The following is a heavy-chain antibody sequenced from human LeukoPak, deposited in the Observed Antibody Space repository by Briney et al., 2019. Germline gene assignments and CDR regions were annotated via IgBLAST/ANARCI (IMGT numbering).Heavy chain of an antibody. V-gene: IGHV3-48*03. Sequence: GGSLRLSCAASGLTFSSYEMNWVRQAPGKGLEWVSYISSSGSTIYYADSVKGRFTISRDNAKNSLYLQMNSLRAEDTAVYYCATGKGPLSVYWGQGTLVTVSS. J-gene: IGHJ4*02. CDR2: ISSSGSTI. CDR1: GLTFSSYE. CDR3: ATGKGPLSVY. D-gene: IGHD2/OR15-2a*01.